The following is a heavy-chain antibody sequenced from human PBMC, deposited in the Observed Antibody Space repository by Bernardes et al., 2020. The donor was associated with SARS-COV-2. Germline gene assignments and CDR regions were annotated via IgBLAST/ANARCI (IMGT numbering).Heavy chain of an antibody. CDR3: ARDQWRSGWYHWFDP. CDR2: LSSSSSTI. V-gene: IGHV3-48*02. Sequence: GGSLRLSCAASGFTFSSSSMNWVRQAPGQGLEWVSYLSSSSSTIYYADSVKGRFTISRDNAKNSLYLQMNSLRDEDTAVYYCARDQWRSGWYHWFDPWGQGTLVTVSS. CDR1: GFTFSSSS. D-gene: IGHD6-19*01. J-gene: IGHJ5*02.